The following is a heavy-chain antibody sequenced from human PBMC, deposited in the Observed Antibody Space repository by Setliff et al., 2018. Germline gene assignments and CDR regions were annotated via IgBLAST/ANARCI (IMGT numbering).Heavy chain of an antibody. D-gene: IGHD3-16*02. J-gene: IGHJ3*02. CDR3: WGTYRYHDAFDI. V-gene: IGHV4-59*04. CDR1: GGSISSYY. Sequence: SETLSLTCTVSGGSISSYYWGWIRLSPGKGLEWIGDISHSGYTYYNPSLSSRVVISVDTSKNLVSLKLSSVTAADTAIYYVWGTYRYHDAFDIWGQGTMVTVSS. CDR2: ISHSGYT.